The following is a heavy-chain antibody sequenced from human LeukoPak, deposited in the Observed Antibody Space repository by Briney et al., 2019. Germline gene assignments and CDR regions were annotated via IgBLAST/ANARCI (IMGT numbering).Heavy chain of an antibody. CDR2: INHSGST. Sequence: SETLSLTCAVYGGSFSGYYWSWIRQPPGKGLEWIGEINHSGSTNYNPSLKSRVTISVDTSKNQFSLKLSSVTAADTAVYYCARERITMVRGXISDXXGQGXLVT. CDR3: ARERITMVRGXISDX. V-gene: IGHV4-34*01. J-gene: IGHJ4*02. D-gene: IGHD3-10*01. CDR1: GGSFSGYY.